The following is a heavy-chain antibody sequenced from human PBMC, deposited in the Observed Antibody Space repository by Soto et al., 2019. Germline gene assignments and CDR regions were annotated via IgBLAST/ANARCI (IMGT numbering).Heavy chain of an antibody. CDR1: EFTFNNYW. CDR2: INTDGSTT. CDR3: ARGIYLKYGLDV. Sequence: EVQLVESGGGLVQPGGSLRLSCAASEFTFNNYWMHWVRQVPGKGLEWVSRINTDGSTTNYAASVMGRFTISRDNADNTGYLQMTSLRAEDTAVYYCARGIYLKYGLDVWGQGATVTVSS. J-gene: IGHJ6*02. D-gene: IGHD3-16*02. V-gene: IGHV3-74*01.